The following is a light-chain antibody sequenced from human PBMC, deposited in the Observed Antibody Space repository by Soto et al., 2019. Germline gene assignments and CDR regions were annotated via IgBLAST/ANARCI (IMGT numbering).Light chain of an antibody. V-gene: IGKV1-5*03. Sequence: DIELTQSPSTLSAYVGDRPTIACRASQSISSWLAWYQQKPGKPPKILIYKASSLETGVPSRFRGSGSGTECTLTISRLQPDDFETYYCQQCGSYSWTFGQGTKVDIK. CDR2: KAS. CDR1: QSISSW. J-gene: IGKJ1*01. CDR3: QQCGSYSWT.